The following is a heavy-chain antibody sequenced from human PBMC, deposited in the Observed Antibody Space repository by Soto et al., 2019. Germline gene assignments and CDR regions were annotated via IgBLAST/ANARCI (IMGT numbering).Heavy chain of an antibody. J-gene: IGHJ4*02. CDR2: IYYSGST. D-gene: IGHD2-15*01. Sequence: PSETLSLTXTVSGGSISSGGYYWSWIRQHPGKGLEWIGYIYYSGSTYYNPSLKSRVTISVDTSKNQFSLKLSSVTAAETAVYYCARGSSHGYLLAWGQGTLVTVSS. CDR1: GGSISSGGYY. V-gene: IGHV4-31*02. CDR3: ARGSSHGYLLA.